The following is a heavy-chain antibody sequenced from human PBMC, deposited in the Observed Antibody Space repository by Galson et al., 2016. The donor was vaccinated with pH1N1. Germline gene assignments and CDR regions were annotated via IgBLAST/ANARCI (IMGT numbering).Heavy chain of an antibody. Sequence: LSLTCTVSGGSISSDSDYWTWIRQPAGRGLEWIGRMYTSGTTTYNPSLESRVSISVDTSKNQFSLRLSSVTAADTAVYFCARDRVALTGIFDYWGQGALVTVSS. CDR2: MYTSGTT. D-gene: IGHD3-10*01. CDR3: ARDRVALTGIFDY. V-gene: IGHV4-61*02. CDR1: GGSISSDSDY. J-gene: IGHJ4*02.